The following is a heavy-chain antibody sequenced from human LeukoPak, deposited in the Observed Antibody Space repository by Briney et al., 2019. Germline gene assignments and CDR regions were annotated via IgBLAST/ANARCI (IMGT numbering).Heavy chain of an antibody. D-gene: IGHD3-16*01. V-gene: IGHV4-34*01. CDR3: ARALGMESGPYYFDY. J-gene: IGHJ4*02. Sequence: SETLSLTCAVYGGSFSGYYWSWIRQPPGKGLEWIGEINHSGSTNYNPSLKSRVTISVDTSKNQFSLELSSVTAADTAVYYCARALGMESGPYYFDYWGQGTLVTVSS. CDR2: INHSGST. CDR1: GGSFSGYY.